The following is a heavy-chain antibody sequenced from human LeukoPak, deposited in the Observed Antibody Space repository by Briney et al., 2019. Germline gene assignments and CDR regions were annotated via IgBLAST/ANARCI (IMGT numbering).Heavy chain of an antibody. CDR1: GYSFTNYW. CDR3: ARHLRLWQNWFDP. D-gene: IGHD5-18*01. J-gene: IGHJ5*02. CDR2: IYPGDSDT. Sequence: HGESLHISCKGSGYSFTNYWIGWVRQMPGKGPEWMGIIYPGDSDTRYSPSFQGQVTISADKSISTAYLQWSSLKASDTAMYYCARHLRLWQNWFDPWGQGTLVTVSS. V-gene: IGHV5-51*01.